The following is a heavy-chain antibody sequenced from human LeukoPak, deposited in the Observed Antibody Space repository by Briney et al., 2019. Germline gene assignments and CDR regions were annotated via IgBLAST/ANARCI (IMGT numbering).Heavy chain of an antibody. Sequence: PSETLSLTCTVSGDSIGSYYWSWIRQPPGKGLEWIGYIYYTGSTNYNPSLKSRVTISVDTSKHQFSLRVKSVTAADTAVYYCARHRYGDAYYFDLWGPGALGTVSS. D-gene: IGHD3-9*01. CDR1: GDSIGSYY. V-gene: IGHV4-59*08. CDR3: ARHRYGDAYYFDL. J-gene: IGHJ4*02. CDR2: IYYTGST.